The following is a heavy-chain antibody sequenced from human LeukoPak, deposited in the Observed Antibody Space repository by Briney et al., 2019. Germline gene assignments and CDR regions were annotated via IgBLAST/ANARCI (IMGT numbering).Heavy chain of an antibody. D-gene: IGHD1-7*01. CDR2: IYYSGST. J-gene: IGHJ4*02. Sequence: PSATLSITCTVSGGSISSYYWSWIRQPPGKGLDWLGYIYYSGSTNYNPSLKSRVTISVDTSKNQFSLKLSSVTAADTAVYYCARGELRQHDYWSQGTLVSVSS. V-gene: IGHV4-59*12. CDR3: ARGELRQHDY. CDR1: GGSISSYY.